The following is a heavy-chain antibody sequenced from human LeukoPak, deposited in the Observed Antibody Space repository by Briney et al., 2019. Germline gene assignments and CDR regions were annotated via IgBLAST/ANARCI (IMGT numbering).Heavy chain of an antibody. D-gene: IGHD1-26*01. V-gene: IGHV4-39*07. CDR3: ARAYSGVASDYFDY. Sequence: PSETLSLTCSVSGGSISSSRSYWGWIRQSPGKGLEWIGSIYYNGDTYYNPSLKSRVTISVDTSKNQFSLKLSSVTAADTAVYYCARAYSGVASDYFDYWGQGTLVTVSS. J-gene: IGHJ4*02. CDR2: IYYNGDT. CDR1: GGSISSSRSY.